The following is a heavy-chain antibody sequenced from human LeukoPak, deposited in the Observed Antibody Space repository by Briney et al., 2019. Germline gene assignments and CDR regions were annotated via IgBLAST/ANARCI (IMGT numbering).Heavy chain of an antibody. CDR1: GGSISSGGYS. J-gene: IGHJ4*02. V-gene: IGHV4-30-2*01. CDR2: IYHSGST. D-gene: IGHD3-22*01. CDR3: ARLGDDTSVDY. Sequence: SETLSLTCAVSGGSISSGGYSWSWVRQPPGKGLEWIGYIYHSGSTYYNPSLKSRVTISVDRSKNQFSLKLSSVTAADTAVYYCARLGDDTSVDYWGQGTLVTVSS.